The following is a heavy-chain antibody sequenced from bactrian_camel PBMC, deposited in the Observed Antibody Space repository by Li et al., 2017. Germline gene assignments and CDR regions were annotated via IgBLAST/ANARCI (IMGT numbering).Heavy chain of an antibody. CDR3: AESIYSGGYYYTALAFRY. CDR2: INSGGGSA. Sequence: DVQLVESGGGLVQPGGSLRLSCASSGSSFSARAMGWVRQAPGKGLEWVSTINSGGGSADYADSVKGRFTISRDNAKSTLYLQLNSLKTEDTAMYYCAESIYSGGYYYTALAFRYWGQGTQVTVS. V-gene: IGHV3S31*01. CDR1: GSSFSARA. D-gene: IGHD2*01. J-gene: IGHJ6*01.